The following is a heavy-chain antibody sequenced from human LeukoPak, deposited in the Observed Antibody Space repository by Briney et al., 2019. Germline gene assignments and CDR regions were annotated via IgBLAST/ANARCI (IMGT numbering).Heavy chain of an antibody. V-gene: IGHV4-61*01. Sequence: PSETLSLTCAVSGYSISSSYYWSWIRQPPGKGLEWIGYIYYSGSTNYNPSLKSRVTISVDTSKNQFSLKLSAVTAADTAVYYCARAYCSGGSCYSDYWGQGTLVTVSS. CDR2: IYYSGST. J-gene: IGHJ4*02. D-gene: IGHD2-15*01. CDR3: ARAYCSGGSCYSDY. CDR1: GYSISSSYY.